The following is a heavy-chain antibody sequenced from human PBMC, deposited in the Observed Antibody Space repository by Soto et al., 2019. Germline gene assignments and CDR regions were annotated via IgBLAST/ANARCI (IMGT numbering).Heavy chain of an antibody. CDR3: ARGIGAAGTTSDYYYGLDV. CDR1: GGTFSSYA. D-gene: IGHD6-13*01. V-gene: IGHV1-69*13. J-gene: IGHJ6*02. CDR2: IIPIFGTA. Sequence: SVKVSCKASGGTFSSYAISWVRQAPGQGLEWMGGIIPIFGTANYAQKFQGRVTIIADESTSTAYMELSSLRSEDTAVYYCARGIGAAGTTSDYYYGLDVWGQGNTVTVSS.